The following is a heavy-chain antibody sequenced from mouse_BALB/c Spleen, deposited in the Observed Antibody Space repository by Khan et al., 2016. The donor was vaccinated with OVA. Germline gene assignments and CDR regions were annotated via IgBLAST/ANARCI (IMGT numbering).Heavy chain of an antibody. V-gene: IGHV1S81*02. Sequence: QVQLKQSGAELVKAGASVKMSCKASGYTFTSYWMHWVKQRLGQGLEWFAETNPTNGRTYYNEKFKSKATLTVDKSSSTAYMLLSGPTFEDSAVYYCAXIKKIVATYFDYWGQGTTLTVSS. J-gene: IGHJ2*01. CDR2: TNPTNGRT. CDR1: GYTFTSYW. CDR3: AXIKKIVATYFDY. D-gene: IGHD1-1*01.